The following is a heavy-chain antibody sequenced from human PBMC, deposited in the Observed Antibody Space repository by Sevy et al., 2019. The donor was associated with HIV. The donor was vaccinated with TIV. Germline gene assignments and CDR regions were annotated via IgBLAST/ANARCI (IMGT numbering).Heavy chain of an antibody. V-gene: IGHV1-24*01. Sequence: ASVKVSCKVSGYTLTEFSMHWVRQAPGKGLEWMGTFDPEDGETIYAQKFQGRVTMTEDTSTDTAYMGLRSLRSEDTAVYYCATTKDYYDSSGYPFDYWGQGTLVTVSS. J-gene: IGHJ4*02. CDR1: GYTLTEFS. CDR3: ATTKDYYDSSGYPFDY. D-gene: IGHD3-22*01. CDR2: FDPEDGET.